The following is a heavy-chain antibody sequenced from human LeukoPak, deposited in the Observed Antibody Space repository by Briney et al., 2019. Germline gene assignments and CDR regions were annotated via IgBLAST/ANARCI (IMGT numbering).Heavy chain of an antibody. CDR3: ARGIRYFDSDY. CDR1: GGSFSGYY. CDR2: INHSGST. D-gene: IGHD3-9*01. V-gene: IGHV4-34*01. Sequence: SETLSLTCAVYGGSFSGYYWSWIRQPPGKGLEWIGEINHSGSTNYNPSLKSRVTISVDTSKNQFSLKLSSVTAADTAVYYCARGIRYFDSDYWGQGTLVTVSS. J-gene: IGHJ4*02.